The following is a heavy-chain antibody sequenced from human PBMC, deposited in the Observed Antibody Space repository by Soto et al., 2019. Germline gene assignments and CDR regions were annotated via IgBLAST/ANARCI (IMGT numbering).Heavy chain of an antibody. V-gene: IGHV4-34*01. CDR3: ARAELKVPFDY. Sequence: PSETLSLTCAVYGGSFSGYYWSWIRKPPGKGLEWIGEINHSGSTNYNPSLKSRVTISVDTSKNQFSLKMSSVTAADTAVYYCARAELKVPFDYWGQGTLVTVSS. CDR2: INHSGST. J-gene: IGHJ4*02. CDR1: GGSFSGYY. D-gene: IGHD3-10*01.